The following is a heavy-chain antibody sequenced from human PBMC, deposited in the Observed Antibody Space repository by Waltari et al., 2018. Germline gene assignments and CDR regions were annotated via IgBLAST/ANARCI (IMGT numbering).Heavy chain of an antibody. CDR3: ASGIVGTTHYFEY. CDR1: GYSISSPSY. CDR2: IYYSGNT. Sequence: QVQPQESGPRLGRPSETMSRTCPVPGYSISSPSYCGWSRQPPGKGLEWIGSIYYSGNTHYTPSLKSRVTISIDTSKNQFSLKLSFVTAADTAVYYCASGIVGTTHYFEYWGQGTLVTVSS. J-gene: IGHJ4*02. D-gene: IGHD1-26*01. V-gene: IGHV4-38-2*01.